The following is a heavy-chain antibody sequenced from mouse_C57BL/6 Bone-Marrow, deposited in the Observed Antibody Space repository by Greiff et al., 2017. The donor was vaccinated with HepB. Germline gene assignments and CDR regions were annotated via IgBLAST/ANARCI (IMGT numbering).Heavy chain of an antibody. CDR2: INPSTGGT. D-gene: IGHD2-3*01. Sequence: EVQLQQSGPELVKPGASVKISCKASGYSFTGYYMNWVKQSPEKSLEWIGEINPSTGGTTYNQKFKAKATLTVDKSSSTAYMQLKSLTSEDSAVYYCARKEDGYYEESLFAYWGQGTLVTVSA. J-gene: IGHJ3*01. CDR3: ARKEDGYYEESLFAY. V-gene: IGHV1-42*01. CDR1: GYSFTGYY.